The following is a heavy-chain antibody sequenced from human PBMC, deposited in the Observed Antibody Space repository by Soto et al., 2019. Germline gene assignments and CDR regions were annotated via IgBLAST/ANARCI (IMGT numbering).Heavy chain of an antibody. Sequence: GESLKISCKGSGYKFTTYWIGWVRQMPGKGLEWMGIIYPSDSYTNYSPSFQGHVTISADKSISTAYLQWSSLKASDTAMYYCARLQAAAGDNDLTFDYWGQGTLVTVSS. CDR1: GYKFTTYW. J-gene: IGHJ4*02. CDR3: ARLQAAAGDNDLTFDY. V-gene: IGHV5-10-1*01. D-gene: IGHD6-13*01. CDR2: IYPSDSYT.